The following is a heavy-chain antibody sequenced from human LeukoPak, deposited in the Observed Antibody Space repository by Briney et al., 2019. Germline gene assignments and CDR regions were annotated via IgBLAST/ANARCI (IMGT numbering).Heavy chain of an antibody. CDR2: IYPGDSDT. J-gene: IGHJ4*02. Sequence: GESLQISCQGSGSRFTSYWIDWVRQMPGKGLEWMGIIYPGDSDTRYSPSFQGQVTISADKSISTAYLQWSSLKASDTAMYYCARGPRDYYDSSGYSDYWGQGTLVTVSS. V-gene: IGHV5-51*01. CDR1: GSRFTSYW. CDR3: ARGPRDYYDSSGYSDY. D-gene: IGHD3-22*01.